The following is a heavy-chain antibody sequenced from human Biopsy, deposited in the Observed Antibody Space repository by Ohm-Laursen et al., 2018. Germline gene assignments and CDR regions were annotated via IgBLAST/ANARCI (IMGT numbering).Heavy chain of an antibody. CDR1: AYSFGDHR. J-gene: IGHJ5*01. Sequence: GASVKVSCKASAYSFGDHRIHWARQAPGQGLEWMGWIDPKSGGTNYAQKFQGRVTMTRDTSISTTYMELRRLTSDDTAVFYCARELGDFWGGRQFDFWGQGTLVTVSS. D-gene: IGHD3-3*01. CDR2: IDPKSGGT. CDR3: ARELGDFWGGRQFDF. V-gene: IGHV1-2*02.